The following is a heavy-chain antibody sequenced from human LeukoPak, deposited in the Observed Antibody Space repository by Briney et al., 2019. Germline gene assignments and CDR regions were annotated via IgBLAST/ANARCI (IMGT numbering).Heavy chain of an antibody. Sequence: ASVKVSCKASGYTFSSYGINWVRQAPGQGLEWMGWISAYNGNTNYAQKLQGRVTMTTDTSTSTAYMELRSLRSDDTAVYYCARDFGTGYCSSTSCYEGDYWGQGTLVTVSS. J-gene: IGHJ4*02. V-gene: IGHV1-18*01. D-gene: IGHD2-2*01. CDR3: ARDFGTGYCSSTSCYEGDY. CDR2: ISAYNGNT. CDR1: GYTFSSYG.